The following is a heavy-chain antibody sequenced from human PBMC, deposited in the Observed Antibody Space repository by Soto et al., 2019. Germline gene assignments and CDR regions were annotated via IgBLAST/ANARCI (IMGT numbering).Heavy chain of an antibody. CDR1: GFTFSGSA. J-gene: IGHJ3*02. Sequence: GGSLRLSCAASGFTFSGSAMHWVRQASGKGLEWVGRIRSKANSYATAYAASVKGRFTISRDDSKNTAYLQMNSLKTEDTAVYYCTRRRIDFWAFDVLDIWGQGTMVTVSS. V-gene: IGHV3-73*01. CDR3: TRRRIDFWAFDVLDI. CDR2: IRSKANSYAT. D-gene: IGHD3-3*01.